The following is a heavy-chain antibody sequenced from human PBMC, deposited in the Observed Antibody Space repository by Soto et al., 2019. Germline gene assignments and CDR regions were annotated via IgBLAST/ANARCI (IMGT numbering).Heavy chain of an antibody. CDR3: ARGGTFAYDTSGYSVY. Sequence: ASVKVSCKTSGYTFSAYYMHWVRQAPGQGLEWMGWINPKSGGTLYAQKFQGRVTMTRDTSISTAYMELSRLRSDDTAVYYCARGGTFAYDTSGYSVYWGQGTLVTVSS. D-gene: IGHD3-22*01. CDR2: INPKSGGT. CDR1: GYTFSAYY. J-gene: IGHJ4*02. V-gene: IGHV1-2*02.